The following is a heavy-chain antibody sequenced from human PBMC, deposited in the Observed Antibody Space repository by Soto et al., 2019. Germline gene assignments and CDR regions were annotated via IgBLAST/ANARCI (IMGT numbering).Heavy chain of an antibody. J-gene: IGHJ4*02. CDR3: ARVFSSSGWFDY. V-gene: IGHV4-34*01. Sequence: SETLSLTXAVYGGSISGYYWSWIRQPPGKGLEWIGEINHSGSTNYNPSLKSRVTISVDTSKNQFSLKLSSVTASDTAVYYCARVFSSSGWFDYWGQGTLVTVSS. CDR1: GGSISGYY. D-gene: IGHD6-19*01. CDR2: INHSGST.